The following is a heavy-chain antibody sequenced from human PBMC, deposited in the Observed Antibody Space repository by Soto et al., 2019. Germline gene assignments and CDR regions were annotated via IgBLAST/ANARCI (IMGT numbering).Heavy chain of an antibody. CDR3: SKTIFGVVIN. V-gene: IGHV1-8*01. Sequence: QVQLVQSGAEVKKPGASVKVSCKASGYTFTSYDINWVRQATGQGLEWLGWMNPNSGNTGYAQEFQDRISMTRNTSRSTAYMELSSLRSEDTAVYYCSKTIFGVVINWGQGTLVTVSS. CDR1: GYTFTSYD. CDR2: MNPNSGNT. J-gene: IGHJ4*02. D-gene: IGHD3-3*01.